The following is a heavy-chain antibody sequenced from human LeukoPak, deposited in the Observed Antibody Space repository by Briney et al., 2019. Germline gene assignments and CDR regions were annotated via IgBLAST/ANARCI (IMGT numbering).Heavy chain of an antibody. CDR3: ARDGTVTAGPFDP. CDR1: GLPFSSFG. V-gene: IGHV3-33*01. D-gene: IGHD4-17*01. Sequence: GGSLRLSCAAPGLPFSSFGMHWLRQAPGKGLEWVAFIWYDGSNKYYADSVKGRFTISRDNSKNILYLQMNSLTAEDTAVYYCARDGTVTAGPFDPWGGGTLVTVSS. J-gene: IGHJ5*02. CDR2: IWYDGSNK.